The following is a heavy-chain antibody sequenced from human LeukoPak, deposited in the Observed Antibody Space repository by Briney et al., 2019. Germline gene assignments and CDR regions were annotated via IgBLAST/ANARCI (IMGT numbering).Heavy chain of an antibody. Sequence: SETLSLTCAVYGGAFSGYSWSWIRQPPGKGLEWIGEIDPNGTTNYNPSLKSRVTVPVDTCKNQFSLNLNSVTAADTAMYYCARGFGSGYDFPTYYYGMDVWGQGTTVTVSS. CDR3: ARGFGSGYDFPTYYYGMDV. CDR1: GGAFSGYS. CDR2: IDPNGTT. V-gene: IGHV4-34*01. J-gene: IGHJ6*02. D-gene: IGHD5-12*01.